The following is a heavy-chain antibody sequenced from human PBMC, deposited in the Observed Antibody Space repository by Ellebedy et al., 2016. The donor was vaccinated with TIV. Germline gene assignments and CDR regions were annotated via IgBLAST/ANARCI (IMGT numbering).Heavy chain of an antibody. D-gene: IGHD1-26*01. CDR1: GFPFSSNW. CDR3: ARDGIVGGTTEYYFDY. V-gene: IGHV3-74*01. Sequence: GESLKISCAASGFPFSSNWMHWVRQAPGKGMVWVSRINSDGSGTTYADSVKGRFTISRDNAKNTLYLQMNSLRAEDTAVYYCARDGIVGGTTEYYFDYWGQGTLVTVSS. CDR2: INSDGSGT. J-gene: IGHJ4*02.